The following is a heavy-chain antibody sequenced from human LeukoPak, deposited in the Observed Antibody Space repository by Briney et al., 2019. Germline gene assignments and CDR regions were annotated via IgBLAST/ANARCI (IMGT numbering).Heavy chain of an antibody. CDR1: GFTFSDYY. CDR3: ARGIVVVPAAIHYYYYGMDV. J-gene: IGHJ6*02. V-gene: IGHV3-11*01. D-gene: IGHD2-2*02. CDR2: ISSSGSTI. Sequence: GGSLRLSCAASGFTFSDYYMSWIRQAPGKGLEWDSYISSSGSTIYYADSVKGRFTISRDNAKNPLYLQMNSLRAEDTAVYYCARGIVVVPAAIHYYYYGMDVWGQGTTVTVSS.